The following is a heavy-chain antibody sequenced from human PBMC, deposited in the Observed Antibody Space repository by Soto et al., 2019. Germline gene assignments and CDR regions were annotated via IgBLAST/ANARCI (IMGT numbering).Heavy chain of an antibody. CDR1: GYTYSTYG. D-gene: IGHD3-3*01. CDR2: IGAYNDDT. V-gene: IGHV1-18*01. CDR3: ARDWRGAEGFDP. J-gene: IGHJ5*02. Sequence: QVQLVQSGAEVKKPGASVKVSCKASGYTYSTYGFSGVRQAAGQGLEWMGWIGAYNDDTNYAQNFQGRVTMTTDTSTTTSYMELRNLRSDDTAVYFCARDWRGAEGFDPWGQGTLVTVSS.